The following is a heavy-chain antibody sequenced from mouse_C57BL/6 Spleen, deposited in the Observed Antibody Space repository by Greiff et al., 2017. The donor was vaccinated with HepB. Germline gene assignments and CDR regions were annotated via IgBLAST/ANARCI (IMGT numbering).Heavy chain of an antibody. V-gene: IGHV5-4*01. CDR2: ISDGGSYT. J-gene: IGHJ4*01. CDR3: AREDPYAMDY. CDR1: GFTFSSYA. Sequence: DVHLVESGGGLVKPGGSLKLSCAASGFTFSSYAMSWVRQTPEKRLEWVATISDGGSYTYYPDNVKGRFTISRDNAKNNLYLQMSHLKSEDTAMYYCAREDPYAMDYWGQGTSLTVSS.